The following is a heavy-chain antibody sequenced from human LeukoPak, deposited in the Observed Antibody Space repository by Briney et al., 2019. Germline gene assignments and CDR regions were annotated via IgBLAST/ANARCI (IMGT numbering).Heavy chain of an antibody. CDR3: ARGPNSNWSGLDF. CDR2: IDRDGSRI. J-gene: IGHJ4*02. V-gene: IGHV3-74*01. D-gene: IGHD6-6*01. Sequence: GGSLRLSCAVSGFTFSSYWMHWVRQAPGKGLVWVSRIDRDGSRINYADSVKGRFTISRDNGKNTLFLQMNSLRAEDAAVYYCARGPNSNWSGLDFWGQGTLLTVSS. CDR1: GFTFSSYW.